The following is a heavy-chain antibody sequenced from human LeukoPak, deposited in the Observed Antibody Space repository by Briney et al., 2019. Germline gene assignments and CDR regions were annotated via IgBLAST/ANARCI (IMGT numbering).Heavy chain of an antibody. CDR2: ISSSSSTI. CDR1: GFTFCSYS. CDR3: ARALRYFDWLSTSPEYNWLDP. D-gene: IGHD3-9*01. Sequence: PGGSLRLSCAASGFTFCSYSMNWVRQAPGKGLEWVSYISSSSSTIYYADSVKGRFTISRDNAKNSLYLQMNSLRAEDTAVYYCARALRYFDWLSTSPEYNWLDPWGQGTLVTVSS. V-gene: IGHV3-48*01. J-gene: IGHJ5*02.